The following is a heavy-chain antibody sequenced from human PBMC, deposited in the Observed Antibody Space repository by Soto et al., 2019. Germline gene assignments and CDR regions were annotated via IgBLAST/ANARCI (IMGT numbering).Heavy chain of an antibody. Sequence: GGSLRLSCAASGFTFSSYGMHWVRQAPGKGLEWVAVISYDGSNKYYADSVKGRFTISRDNSKNTLYLQMNSLRAEDTAVYYCAKPLLPFSGYDYGADYWGQGTLVTVSS. CDR2: ISYDGSNK. CDR1: GFTFSSYG. V-gene: IGHV3-30*18. D-gene: IGHD5-12*01. J-gene: IGHJ4*02. CDR3: AKPLLPFSGYDYGADY.